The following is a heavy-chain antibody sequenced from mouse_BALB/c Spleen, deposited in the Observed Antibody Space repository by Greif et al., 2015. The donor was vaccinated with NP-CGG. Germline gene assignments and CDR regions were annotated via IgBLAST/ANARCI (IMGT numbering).Heavy chain of an antibody. J-gene: IGHJ4*01. V-gene: IGHV14-3*02. CDR3: AKDDYGYAMDY. CDR1: GFNIKDTY. Sequence: VQLQQPGAELVKPGASVKLSCTASGFNIKDTYMHWVKQRPEQGLEWIGRIDPANGNTKYDPKFQGKATITADTSSNTAYLQLSSLTSEDTAVYYCAKDDYGYAMDYWGQGTSVTVSS. CDR2: IDPANGNT. D-gene: IGHD2-4*01.